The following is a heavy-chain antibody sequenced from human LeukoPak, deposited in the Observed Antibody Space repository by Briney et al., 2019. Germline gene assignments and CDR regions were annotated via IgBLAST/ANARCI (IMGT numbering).Heavy chain of an antibody. CDR1: GFSFSDYY. D-gene: IGHD2-15*01. V-gene: IGHV3-11*01. CDR3: ARDRKRHMVVTPDWLDP. Sequence: GGSLRLSCAASGFSFSDYYMSWIRQAPGKGLEWVSYISSSGITMYYADSVRGRFTISRDNAKNSLYLQMNSLRAKDTAVYYCARDRKRHMVVTPDWLDPWGQGTLVTVSS. CDR2: ISSSGITM. J-gene: IGHJ5*02.